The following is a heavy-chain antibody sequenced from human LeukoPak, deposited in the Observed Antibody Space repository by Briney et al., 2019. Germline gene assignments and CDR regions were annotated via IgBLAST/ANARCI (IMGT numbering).Heavy chain of an antibody. CDR3: ARDNSVGDTAWWFDP. CDR1: GYSFTSYW. CDR2: INPSGGST. Sequence: GESLKISCKGSGYSFTSYWIGWVRQAPGQGLEWMGIINPSGGSTSYAQKFQGRVTMTRDMSTSTDYMELISLRSEDTAVYYCARDNSVGDTAWWFDPWGQGTLVAVSS. J-gene: IGHJ5*02. D-gene: IGHD1-26*01. V-gene: IGHV1-46*01.